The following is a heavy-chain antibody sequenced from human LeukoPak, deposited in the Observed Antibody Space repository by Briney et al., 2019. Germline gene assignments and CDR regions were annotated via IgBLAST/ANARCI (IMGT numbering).Heavy chain of an antibody. Sequence: GESLKISCKGSGYSFTSYWIAWVRQMPGKGLECMGIIYPGDSDARYSPSFQGQVTISADSSISTAYLQWSSLKASDTAMYYCARRDEAAAYCFEYWGQGTLVTVSS. CDR2: IYPGDSDA. CDR1: GYSFTSYW. D-gene: IGHD2-2*01. J-gene: IGHJ4*02. CDR3: ARRDEAAAYCFEY. V-gene: IGHV5-51*01.